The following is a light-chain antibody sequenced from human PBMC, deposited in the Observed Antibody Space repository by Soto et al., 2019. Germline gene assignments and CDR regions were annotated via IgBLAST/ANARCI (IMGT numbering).Light chain of an antibody. CDR3: CSKSTTKIRV. V-gene: IGLV2-14*03. CDR1: SSDVGAYNY. CDR2: DVS. J-gene: IGLJ1*01. Sequence: QSVLTQPASVSGSPGQSITISCTGTSSDVGAYNYVSWYQHYPGKAPKLMIYDVSNRPSGVSNRFSGSKSGNTASLTISGLQAEDEADYYCCSKSTTKIRVFGTGTKVTVL.